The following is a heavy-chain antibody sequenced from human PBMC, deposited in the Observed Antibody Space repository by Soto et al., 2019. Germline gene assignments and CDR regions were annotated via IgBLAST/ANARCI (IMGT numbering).Heavy chain of an antibody. Sequence: GSEKVSCKASGYTFTSYGISWVRQAPGQGLEWMGWISAYNGNTKYAQKRQGRVTMTTDTSTSTAYMELRSLRSDDTAVYYCARGGAYSSSWYDGPYYFDYCYQGTLVPVSS. V-gene: IGHV1-18*01. CDR3: ARGGAYSSSWYDGPYYFDY. CDR1: GYTFTSYG. D-gene: IGHD6-13*01. CDR2: ISAYNGNT. J-gene: IGHJ4*02.